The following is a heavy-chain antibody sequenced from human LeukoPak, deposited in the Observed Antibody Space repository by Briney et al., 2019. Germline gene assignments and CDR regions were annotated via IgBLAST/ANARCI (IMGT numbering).Heavy chain of an antibody. D-gene: IGHD1-26*01. CDR2: INSNSGDT. V-gene: IGHV1-2*02. CDR1: GYMFTGYY. Sequence: ASMKVSCKASGYMFTGYYIHWVRRAPGQGLEWMGWINSNSGDTKYAQKFQGRVTMARDTSITTVYMELSSLRSDDTAVYYCARDKSGIDYWGQGTLVTVSS. J-gene: IGHJ4*02. CDR3: ARDKSGIDY.